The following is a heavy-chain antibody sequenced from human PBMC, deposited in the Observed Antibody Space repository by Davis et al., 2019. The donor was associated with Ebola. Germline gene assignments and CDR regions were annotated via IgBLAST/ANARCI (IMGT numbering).Heavy chain of an antibody. V-gene: IGHV3-7*01. Sequence: GGSLRLSCAASGFTFSSYWMSWVRQAPGKGLEWVANIKQDGSEKYYVDSVKGRFTIPRDNAKNSLYLQMNSLRAEDTAVYYCARVGGPVTIFGVVKGYYYGMDVWGQGTTVTVSS. D-gene: IGHD3-3*01. CDR1: GFTFSSYW. CDR3: ARVGGPVTIFGVVKGYYYGMDV. J-gene: IGHJ6*02. CDR2: IKQDGSEK.